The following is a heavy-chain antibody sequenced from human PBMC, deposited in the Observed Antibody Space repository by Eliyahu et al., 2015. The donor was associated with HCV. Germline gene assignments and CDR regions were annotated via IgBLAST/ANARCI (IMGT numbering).Heavy chain of an antibody. CDR3: ARDRTGNGDYELDY. D-gene: IGHD4-17*01. J-gene: IGHJ4*02. V-gene: IGHV1-69*06. Sequence: QVQLVQSGAEVKKPGSSVKXSCKASGGTFSSXATXWXRXAPGQGLEXMGGIIPIFGTANYAQKFQSRVTITADKSTSTAYMXLSSLRSEDTAVYYCARDRTGNGDYELDYWGQGTLVTVSS. CDR2: IIPIFGTA. CDR1: GGTFSSXA.